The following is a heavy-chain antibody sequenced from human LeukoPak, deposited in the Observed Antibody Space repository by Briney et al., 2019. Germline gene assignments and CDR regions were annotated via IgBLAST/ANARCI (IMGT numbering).Heavy chain of an antibody. CDR1: GGSISSGSYY. J-gene: IGHJ6*02. D-gene: IGHD2-2*03. Sequence: SQTLSLTCTVSGGSISSGSYYWRWIRQPAGKGLEWIGRIYTSGSTNYNPSLKSRVTISVDTSKNQSSLKLSSVTAADTAVYYCARGVGYCSSTSCYHYYGMDVWGQGTTVTVSS. CDR2: IYTSGST. CDR3: ARGVGYCSSTSCYHYYGMDV. V-gene: IGHV4-61*02.